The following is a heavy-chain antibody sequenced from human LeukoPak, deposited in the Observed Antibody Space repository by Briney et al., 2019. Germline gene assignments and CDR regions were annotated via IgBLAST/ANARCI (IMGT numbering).Heavy chain of an antibody. Sequence: LGASLQISCKGSGSSFTSYWIGWVRQVPGKGLEWMGIIYPGDSDTRYSPSFQGQVTISADKSISTAYLQWSSLKASDTAMYYCARQAEYYYDSSGYYSYFDYWGQGTLVTVSS. CDR2: IYPGDSDT. CDR3: ARQAEYYYDSSGYYSYFDY. CDR1: GSSFTSYW. V-gene: IGHV5-51*01. D-gene: IGHD3-22*01. J-gene: IGHJ4*02.